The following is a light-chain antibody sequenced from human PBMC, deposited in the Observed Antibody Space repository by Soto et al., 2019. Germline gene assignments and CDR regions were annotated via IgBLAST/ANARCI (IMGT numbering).Light chain of an antibody. J-gene: IGKJ2*01. CDR3: QQYCSSTLYT. CDR2: AAS. Sequence: EVVLTQSPGTLYLSPGEGATLSCRASQSVSSSNYLAWYQQKPGQPPRLLIFAASSRATGIPHRFSGSGSGTDFTLTISRLEPADFAMYYCQQYCSSTLYTFGQGTKLEIK. CDR1: QSVSSSNY. V-gene: IGKV3-20*01.